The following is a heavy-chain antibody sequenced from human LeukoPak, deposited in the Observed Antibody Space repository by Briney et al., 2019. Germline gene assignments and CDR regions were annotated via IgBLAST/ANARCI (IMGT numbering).Heavy chain of an antibody. V-gene: IGHV1-69*13. CDR3: ARDDTPVGVVVAATPYGMDV. D-gene: IGHD2-15*01. J-gene: IGHJ6*02. Sequence: SVKVSCKASGYTFTGYYMHWVRQAPGQGLEWMGGIIPIFGTANYAQKFQGRVTITADESTSTAYMELSSLRSEDTAVYYCARDDTPVGVVVAATPYGMDVWGQGTTVTVSS. CDR1: GYTFTGYY. CDR2: IIPIFGTA.